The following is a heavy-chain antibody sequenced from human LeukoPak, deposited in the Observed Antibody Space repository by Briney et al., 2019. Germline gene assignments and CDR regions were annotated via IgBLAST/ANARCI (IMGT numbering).Heavy chain of an antibody. CDR1: GFSLSTSGVG. D-gene: IGHD2-2*01. Sequence: SGPTLVNPTQTLTLTCTFSGFSLSTSGVGVGWIRQPPGKALEWLAVIYWDDDKRYSPSLKSRLTITKDTPKNQVVLTMTNMDPVDTATYYCAHRYQLLGIWFDPWGQGTLVTVSS. V-gene: IGHV2-5*02. CDR2: IYWDDDK. J-gene: IGHJ5*02. CDR3: AHRYQLLGIWFDP.